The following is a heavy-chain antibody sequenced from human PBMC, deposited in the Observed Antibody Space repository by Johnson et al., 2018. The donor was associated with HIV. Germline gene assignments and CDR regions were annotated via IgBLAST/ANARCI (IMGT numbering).Heavy chain of an antibody. CDR1: RIFFVAYG. CDR3: AKDLGITVAGRGGLDAFDI. Sequence: EVQLVESGGGVVRPGGSLRLSWADSRIFFVAYGMSGVRQRPGTGLEWVSGLHCRVGRTGYDYSVMFRFTISRDNSRNTLYRQMKSLRAEDTAVYYCAKDLGITVAGRGGLDAFDIWGQGTMVTVSS. V-gene: IGHV3-20*04. D-gene: IGHD6-19*01. J-gene: IGHJ3*02. CDR2: LHCRVGRT.